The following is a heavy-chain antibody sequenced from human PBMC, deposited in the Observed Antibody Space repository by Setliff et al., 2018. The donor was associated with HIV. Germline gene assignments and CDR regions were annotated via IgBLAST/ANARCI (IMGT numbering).Heavy chain of an antibody. CDR3: ATRPDGATGNYFYMDV. Sequence: SETLSLTCAVYGGPFSGHYWSWIRQPPGKGLEWIGEIDDFRSTNYNPSLKTRVTISVDTSKKQFSLRLSSVTAADTAVYYCATRPDGATGNYFYMDVWGKGTTVTVSS. CDR2: IDDFRST. J-gene: IGHJ6*03. CDR1: GGPFSGHY. D-gene: IGHD4-17*01. V-gene: IGHV4-34*01.